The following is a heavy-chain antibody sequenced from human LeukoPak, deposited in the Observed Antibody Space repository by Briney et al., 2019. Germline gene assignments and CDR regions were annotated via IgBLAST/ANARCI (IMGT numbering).Heavy chain of an antibody. D-gene: IGHD1-1*01. CDR3: AILTVPLDAFDI. CDR2: ISDSGVTT. Sequence: GGSLRLSCAASGFIFRNFGMTWVRQVPGKGLEWVSTISDSGVTTHYADSVKGRFTISRDNSKNTLYLQMNSLRAEDTAVYYCAILTVPLDAFDIWGQGTMVTVSS. CDR1: GFIFRNFG. J-gene: IGHJ3*02. V-gene: IGHV3-23*01.